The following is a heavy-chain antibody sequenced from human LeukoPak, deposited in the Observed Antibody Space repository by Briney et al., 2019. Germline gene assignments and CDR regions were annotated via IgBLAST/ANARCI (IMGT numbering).Heavy chain of an antibody. Sequence: SETLSLTCAVYGGSFSGYYWSWIRQPPGKGLEWIGEINHRRSTNYNPSLKSRVTISVDTSKNQFSLKLSSVTAADTAVYYCARHRRGYCSGGSCKQYYYYYMDVWGKGTTVTISS. CDR2: INHRRST. V-gene: IGHV4-34*01. J-gene: IGHJ6*03. D-gene: IGHD2-15*01. CDR3: ARHRRGYCSGGSCKQYYYYYMDV. CDR1: GGSFSGYY.